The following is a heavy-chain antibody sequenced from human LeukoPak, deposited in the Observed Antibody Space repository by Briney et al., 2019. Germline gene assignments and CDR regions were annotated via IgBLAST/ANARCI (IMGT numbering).Heavy chain of an antibody. CDR2: FDPEDGET. V-gene: IGHV1-24*01. CDR1: GSTLTKSS. D-gene: IGHD3-10*01. J-gene: IGHJ6*04. CDR3: ATLMFRGVIGDDYYGMDV. Sequence: ASVKVSCKVSGSTLTKSSVHWVRQTPGKGLEWMGGFDPEDGETINGQKFQGRVTMTEDTSTDTAYMELSSLRSEDTAVYYCATLMFRGVIGDDYYGMDVWGKGTTVTVSS.